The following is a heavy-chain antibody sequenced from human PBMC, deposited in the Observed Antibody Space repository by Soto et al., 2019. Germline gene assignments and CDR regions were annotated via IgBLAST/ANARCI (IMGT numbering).Heavy chain of an antibody. D-gene: IGHD6-19*01. V-gene: IGHV3-23*01. CDR3: AKDRRGSSGSDAFDI. J-gene: IGHJ3*02. CDR1: GYTFSSYA. CDR2: ISGSGGST. Sequence: GGSLRLSCAASGYTFSSYAMSWVRQAPGKGLEWVSAISGSGGSTYYADSVEGRFTISRDNSKNTLYLQMNSLRAEDTAVYYCAKDRRGSSGSDAFDIWGQGTMVTISS.